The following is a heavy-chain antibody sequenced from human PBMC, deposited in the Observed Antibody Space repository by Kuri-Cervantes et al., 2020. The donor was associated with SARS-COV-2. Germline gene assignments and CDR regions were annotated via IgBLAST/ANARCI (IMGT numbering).Heavy chain of an antibody. CDR3: ARDGGSGWQLLYYGMDV. J-gene: IGHJ6*02. CDR2: INPSGGST. CDR1: GYTFTSYY. V-gene: IGHV1-46*01. Sequence: ASVKVSCEASGYTFTSYYMHWVRQAPGQGLEWMGIINPSGGSTSYAQKFQGRVTMTRDTSTSTVYMELSSLRSEDTAVYYCARDGGSGWQLLYYGMDVWGQGTTVTVSS. D-gene: IGHD6-19*01.